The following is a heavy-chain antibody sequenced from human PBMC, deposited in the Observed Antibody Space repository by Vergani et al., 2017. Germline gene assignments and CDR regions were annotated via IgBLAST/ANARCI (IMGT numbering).Heavy chain of an antibody. CDR3: ARDYARSWFDP. J-gene: IGHJ5*02. D-gene: IGHD3-16*01. CDR1: GGSISSGGYP. V-gene: IGHV4-30-2*01. Sequence: QLQLQESGSGLVKPSQTLSLTCAVSGGSISSGGYPWSWIRQPPGKGLEWIGYIYHSGSTYYNPSLKSRVTISVDRSKNQFALKLSSVTATDTAVYYCARDYARSWFDPWGQGTLVTVSS. CDR2: IYHSGST.